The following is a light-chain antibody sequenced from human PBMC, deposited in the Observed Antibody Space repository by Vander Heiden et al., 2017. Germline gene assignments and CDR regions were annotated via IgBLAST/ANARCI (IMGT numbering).Light chain of an antibody. CDR1: NIGSKR. Sequence: SYVLTQPPSVSVAPGQPARITCGGSNIGSKRVHWCQQRPGQAHVLVVYDDCDRPSGVPKRFSSSNSGNPATLAIRRVEAGDEADYDCQVWDSSTDHLKFSRGTMLSVL. CDR2: DDC. CDR3: QVWDSSTDHLK. J-gene: IGLJ2*01. V-gene: IGLV3-21*02.